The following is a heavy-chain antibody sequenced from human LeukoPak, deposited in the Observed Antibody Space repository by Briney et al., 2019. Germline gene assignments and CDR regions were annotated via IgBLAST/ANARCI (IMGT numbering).Heavy chain of an antibody. Sequence: SETLSLTCAVSGASVSGSNYYWGWIRQPPGEGLEWIGNIYSSGSTYYNASLQSRVTISIDTSKNQFSLRLNSVTAADTAMYYCAKSGGYGLIDYWGQGTRVTVSS. CDR3: AKSGGYGLIDY. D-gene: IGHD1-26*01. V-gene: IGHV4-39*01. CDR2: IYSSGST. J-gene: IGHJ4*02. CDR1: GASVSGSNYY.